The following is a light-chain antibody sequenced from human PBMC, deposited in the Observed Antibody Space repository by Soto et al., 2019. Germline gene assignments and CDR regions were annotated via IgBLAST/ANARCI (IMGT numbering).Light chain of an antibody. CDR2: WAC. CDR3: QQYYSTPRT. CDR1: QTVLDSSNNKDY. J-gene: IGKJ1*01. V-gene: IGKV4-1*01. Sequence: DIVMTQSPDSLAVSLGERATINCKSSQTVLDSSNNKDYLTWYQQKPGQPPKLLIYWACNRKFGGPDLFSGSGSGKDFTLSISSLQAEDVAVYYCQQYYSTPRTFGHGTKVEI.